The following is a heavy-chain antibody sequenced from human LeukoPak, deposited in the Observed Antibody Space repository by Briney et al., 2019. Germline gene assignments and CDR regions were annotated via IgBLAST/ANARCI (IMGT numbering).Heavy chain of an antibody. CDR2: IYTSGST. V-gene: IGHV4-4*07. CDR3: ARAGPSTCSGGSCYYYYGMDV. Sequence: SETLSLTCTVSGGSISSYYWSWIRQPAGKGLEWIGRIYTSGSTNYNPSLKSRVTMSVDTPKNQFSLKLSSVTAADTAVYYCARAGPSTCSGGSCYYYYGMDVWGQGTTVTVSS. J-gene: IGHJ6*02. CDR1: GGSISSYY. D-gene: IGHD2-15*01.